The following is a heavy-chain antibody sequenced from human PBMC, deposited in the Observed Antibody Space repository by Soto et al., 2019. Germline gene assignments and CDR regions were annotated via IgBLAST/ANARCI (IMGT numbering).Heavy chain of an antibody. CDR2: TYYRSKWYN. CDR1: GDSVSSNSAA. CDR3: ARERDIVVVVAATDYYYYYGMDV. J-gene: IGHJ6*02. Sequence: PSQTLSLTCAISGDSVSSNSAAWSWIRQSRSRGLEWLGRTYYRSKWYNDYAVSVKSRITINPDTSKNQFSLQLNSVTPEDTAVYYCARERDIVVVVAATDYYYYYGMDVWGQGTTVTVSS. D-gene: IGHD2-15*01. V-gene: IGHV6-1*01.